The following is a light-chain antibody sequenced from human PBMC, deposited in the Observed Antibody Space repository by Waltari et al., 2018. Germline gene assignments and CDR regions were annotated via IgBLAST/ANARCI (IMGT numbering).Light chain of an antibody. CDR2: ATS. J-gene: IGKJ4*01. Sequence: EIVLTQSPATLSLSPGERATLSCRASQSVRSYLAWYQQKPGQAPRLPIYATSNRASGIPARFSGSGSGTDFSLSISSLEPEDFAVYYCQQRHNWPLTFGGGTKVEIK. V-gene: IGKV3-11*01. CDR3: QQRHNWPLT. CDR1: QSVRSY.